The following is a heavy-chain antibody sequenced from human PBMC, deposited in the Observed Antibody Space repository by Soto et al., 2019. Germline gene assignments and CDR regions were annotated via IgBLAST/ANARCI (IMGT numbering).Heavy chain of an antibody. CDR2: LDPGGSRT. CDR3: AKRRTEAATILDY. D-gene: IGHD6-25*01. V-gene: IGHV3-23*05. J-gene: IGHJ4*02. CDR1: GFTFSSYS. Sequence: EVQLLESAGGLVQPGGFLRLSCAASGFTFSSYSMTWVRQAPGKGPEWVSTLDPGGSRTYYADSVKGRFTISRDNSRDTLYLQMNSLRAEDTAVYYCAKRRTEAATILDYWGQGTLVTVSS.